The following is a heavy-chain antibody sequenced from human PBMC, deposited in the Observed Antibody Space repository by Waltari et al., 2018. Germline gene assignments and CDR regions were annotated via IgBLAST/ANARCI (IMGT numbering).Heavy chain of an antibody. CDR2: MIPIFVTA. CDR1: GGTFSSYA. Sequence: QVQLVQSGAEVKKPGSSVKVSCKASGGTFSSYAISWVRQAPGQGLEWMGVMIPIFVTANNAQKYQGRVTMSADKTTSTAYMGLSSLRSEDTAVYYCARYYYGSGSYYYYYYYMDVWGKGTTVTVSS. J-gene: IGHJ6*03. V-gene: IGHV1-69*14. CDR3: ARYYYGSGSYYYYYYYMDV. D-gene: IGHD3-10*01.